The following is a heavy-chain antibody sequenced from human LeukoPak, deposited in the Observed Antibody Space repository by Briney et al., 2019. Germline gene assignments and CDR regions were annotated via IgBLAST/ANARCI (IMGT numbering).Heavy chain of an antibody. J-gene: IGHJ4*02. D-gene: IGHD3-22*01. CDR1: GYSISSGYY. V-gene: IGHV4-38-2*02. CDR2: VYHSGST. CDR3: ARLGAYDYDSSGYYYNRYFDY. Sequence: SETLSLTCTVSGYSISSGYYWGWIRHSAGKGLEWIGSVYHSGSTYYNPSLKSPVTISVDTSKNQFSLELSSVTAADTAVYYCARLGAYDYDSSGYYYNRYFDYWGQGILVTVSS.